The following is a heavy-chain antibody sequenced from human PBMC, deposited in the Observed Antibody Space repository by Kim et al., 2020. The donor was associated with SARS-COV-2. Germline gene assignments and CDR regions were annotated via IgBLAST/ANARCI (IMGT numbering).Heavy chain of an antibody. CDR1: GYTFTSYA. CDR3: ARVLRIAARPVAPNGWFDP. D-gene: IGHD6-6*01. CDR2: INAGNGNT. V-gene: IGHV1-3*01. Sequence: ASVKVSCKASGYTFTSYAMHWVRQAPGQRLEWMGWINAGNGNTKYSQKFQGRVTITRDTSASTAYIELSSLRSEDTAVYYCARVLRIAARPVAPNGWFDPWGQGTLVTVSS. J-gene: IGHJ5*02.